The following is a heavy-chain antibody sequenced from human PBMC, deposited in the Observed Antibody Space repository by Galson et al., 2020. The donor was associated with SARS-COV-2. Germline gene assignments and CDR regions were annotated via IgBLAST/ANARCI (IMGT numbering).Heavy chain of an antibody. CDR1: GGSISSGSYY. J-gene: IGHJ5*02. D-gene: IGHD1-7*01. Sequence: ETSETLSLTCTVSGGSISSGSYYWGWIRQPPGKGLEWIGSIYYSGSTYYNPSLKSRVTMSVDTSKNQFSLKLSSVTAADTAVYYCAISTTAYTNWFDPWGQGTLVTVSS. CDR3: AISTTAYTNWFDP. V-gene: IGHV4-39*01. CDR2: IYYSGST.